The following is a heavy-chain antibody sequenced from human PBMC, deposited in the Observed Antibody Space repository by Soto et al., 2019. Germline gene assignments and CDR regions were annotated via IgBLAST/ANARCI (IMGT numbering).Heavy chain of an antibody. Sequence: GASVKVSCKASGYTFTSYAMHWVRQAPGQRLEWMGWINAGNGNTKYSQKFQGRVTITRDTSASTAYMELSSLRSEDTAVYYCARDYYGSGLLYYYYYGMDVWGQGTTVTVSS. CDR3: ARDYYGSGLLYYYYYGMDV. J-gene: IGHJ6*02. CDR1: GYTFTSYA. V-gene: IGHV1-3*01. CDR2: INAGNGNT. D-gene: IGHD3-10*01.